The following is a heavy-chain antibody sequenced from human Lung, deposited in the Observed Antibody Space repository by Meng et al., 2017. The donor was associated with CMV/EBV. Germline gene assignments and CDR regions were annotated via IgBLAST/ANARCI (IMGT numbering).Heavy chain of an antibody. CDR1: GFSFSSYE. D-gene: IGHD2-8*01. Sequence: GGSLRLSXAASGFSFSSYEMNWVRQAPGKGLEWVSYISSSGSTIYYADSVKGRFTISRDNAKNSLYLQMNSLRAEDTAVYYCARGMLPNFDAFDIWGQGTMVTVSS. CDR2: ISSSGSTI. J-gene: IGHJ3*02. CDR3: ARGMLPNFDAFDI. V-gene: IGHV3-48*03.